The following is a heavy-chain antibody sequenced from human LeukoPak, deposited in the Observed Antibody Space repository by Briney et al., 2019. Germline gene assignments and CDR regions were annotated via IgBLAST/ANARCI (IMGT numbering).Heavy chain of an antibody. Sequence: PSETLSLTCTVSGGSISSSSYYWGWIRQPPGKGLEWIGSIYYSGSTYYNPSLKSRVTISVDTSKNQFSLKLSSVTAADTAVYYCARGYSSSSHWYFDLWGRGTLVTVSS. D-gene: IGHD6-6*01. CDR2: IYYSGST. CDR1: GGSISSSSYY. J-gene: IGHJ2*01. CDR3: ARGYSSSSHWYFDL. V-gene: IGHV4-39*07.